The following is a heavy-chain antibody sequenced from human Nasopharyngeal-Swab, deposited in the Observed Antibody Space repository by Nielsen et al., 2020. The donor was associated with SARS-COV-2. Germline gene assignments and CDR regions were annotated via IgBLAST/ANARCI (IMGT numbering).Heavy chain of an antibody. CDR2: INHSGST. CDR1: GGSFSGYY. J-gene: IGHJ4*02. Sequence: GSLRLSCAVYGGSFSGYYWSWIRQPPGKGLEWIGEINHSGSTNYNPSLKSRVTISVDTSKNQFSLKLSSVTAADTAVYYCARGNGAFGYWGQGTLVTVSS. V-gene: IGHV4-34*01. D-gene: IGHD4-17*01. CDR3: ARGNGAFGY.